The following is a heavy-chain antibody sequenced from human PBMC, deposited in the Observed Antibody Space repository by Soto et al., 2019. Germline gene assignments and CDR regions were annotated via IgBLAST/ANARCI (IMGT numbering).Heavy chain of an antibody. CDR2: IIPIFGAP. J-gene: IGHJ3*02. Sequence: QVQLVQSGAEVKKPGSSVKVSCKASGGSFSSYAISWVRQAPVQGLEWMGGIIPIFGAPTYAQKFQGRVTIIADQSTSTAYMELSSLRSEDTALYYCARAGPVSGNHAFDIWGQGTLVTVSS. CDR3: ARAGPVSGNHAFDI. D-gene: IGHD6-19*01. V-gene: IGHV1-69*01. CDR1: GGSFSSYA.